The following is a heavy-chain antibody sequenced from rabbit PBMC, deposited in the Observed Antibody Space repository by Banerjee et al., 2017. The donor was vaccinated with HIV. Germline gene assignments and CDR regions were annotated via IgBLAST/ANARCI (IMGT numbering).Heavy chain of an antibody. Sequence: QEQLVESGGGLVQPEGSLTLTCKASGLDFSSSYWICWVRQAPGKGPEWIGCIWTGSGSAYYASWAKGRFTISKTTSTTVTLQMTSLTGADTASYFCARDLAAVTGWNFGLWGPGTLVTVS. CDR2: IWTGSGSA. J-gene: IGHJ4*01. D-gene: IGHD7-1*01. V-gene: IGHV1S45*01. CDR1: GLDFSSSYW. CDR3: ARDLAAVTGWNFGL.